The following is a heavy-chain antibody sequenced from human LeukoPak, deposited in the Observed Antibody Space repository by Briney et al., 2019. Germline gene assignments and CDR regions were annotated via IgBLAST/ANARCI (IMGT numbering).Heavy chain of an antibody. V-gene: IGHV3-23*01. J-gene: IGHJ5*02. CDR1: GFTFSSYP. CDR3: ANDDYDSSGYSLNWFDP. Sequence: QPGGSLRLSCAASGFTFSSYPMSWVRQAPGKGLEWVSAISGSGGSTYYADSVKGRFTISRDNSKNTLYLQMNSLRAEDTAVYYCANDDYDSSGYSLNWFDPWGQGTLVTVSS. D-gene: IGHD3-22*01. CDR2: ISGSGGST.